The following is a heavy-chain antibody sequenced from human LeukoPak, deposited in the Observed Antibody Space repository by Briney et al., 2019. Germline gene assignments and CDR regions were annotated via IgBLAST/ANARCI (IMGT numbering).Heavy chain of an antibody. Sequence: SGGSLRLSCAASGFSVSSSYMSWVRQAPGKGLEWVSLIYSGGSTYYADSVKGRFTISRDNSKNTMFLQMNSLRDEDTAVYYCARVIEARHFDYWGQGTLVTVSS. CDR1: GFSVSSSY. D-gene: IGHD6-6*01. CDR3: ARVIEARHFDY. CDR2: IYSGGST. J-gene: IGHJ4*02. V-gene: IGHV3-66*01.